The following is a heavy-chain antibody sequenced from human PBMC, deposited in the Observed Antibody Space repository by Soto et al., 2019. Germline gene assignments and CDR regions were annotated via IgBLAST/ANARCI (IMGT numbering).Heavy chain of an antibody. CDR1: GFTFSGYW. J-gene: IGHJ4*02. CDR3: VRSGTVVVPPTEPGGY. CDR2: INSDGSST. V-gene: IGHV3-74*01. D-gene: IGHD5-18*01. Sequence: EVQLVESGGGLVQPGGSLRLCCAASGFTFSGYWMHWVRHVPGKGLVWVSRINSDGSSTDYADSVKGRFTISRDNTKNTLYLQMNSLRAEDTAVYYCVRSGTVVVPPTEPGGYWGQGTLVTVTS.